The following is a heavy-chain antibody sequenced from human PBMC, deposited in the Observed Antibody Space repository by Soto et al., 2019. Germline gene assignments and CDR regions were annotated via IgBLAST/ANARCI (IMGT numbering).Heavy chain of an antibody. CDR1: GFTFSSYW. J-gene: IGHJ3*02. Sequence: EVQLVESGGGLVQPGGSLRLSCAASGFTFSSYWMHWVRQAPGKGLVWVSRINSDGSSTSYADSVKGRFTISRDNAKNTLYLQMNSLRAEDTAVYYCARDPPSGSYWSPARSDDAFDIWGQGTMVTGSS. CDR3: ARDPPSGSYWSPARSDDAFDI. D-gene: IGHD1-26*01. V-gene: IGHV3-74*01. CDR2: INSDGSST.